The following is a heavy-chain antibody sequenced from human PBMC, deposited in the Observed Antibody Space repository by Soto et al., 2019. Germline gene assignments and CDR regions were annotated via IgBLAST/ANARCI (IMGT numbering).Heavy chain of an antibody. CDR1: GGSVSSGSYY. CDR3: ASSAGVSSSWSTGCFDP. V-gene: IGHV4-61*01. Sequence: SETLSLTCTVSGGSVSSGSYYWSWIRQPPGKGLEWIGYIYYSGSTNYNPSLKSRVTISVDTSKNQFSLKLSSVTAADTAVYYCASSAGVSSSWSTGCFDPWGQGTLVTVSS. J-gene: IGHJ5*02. D-gene: IGHD6-13*01. CDR2: IYYSGST.